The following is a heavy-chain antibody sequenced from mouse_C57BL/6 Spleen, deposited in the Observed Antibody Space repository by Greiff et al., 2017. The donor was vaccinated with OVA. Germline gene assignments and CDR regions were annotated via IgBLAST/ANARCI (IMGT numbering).Heavy chain of an antibody. CDR2: IDPANGNT. J-gene: IGHJ2*01. CDR3: ARFRYYDYDDGYYFDY. V-gene: IGHV14-3*01. CDR1: GFNIKNTY. D-gene: IGHD2-4*01. Sequence: EVQLQQSVAELVRPGASVKLSCTASGFNIKNTYMHWVKQRPEQGLEWIGRIDPANGNTKYAPKFQGKATITADTSSNTAYLQLSSLTSEDTAIYYCARFRYYDYDDGYYFDYWGQGTTLTVSS.